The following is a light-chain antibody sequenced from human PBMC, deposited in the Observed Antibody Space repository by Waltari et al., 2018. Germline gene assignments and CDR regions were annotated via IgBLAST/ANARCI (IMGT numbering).Light chain of an antibody. CDR2: AAS. V-gene: IGKV1-39*01. J-gene: IGKJ4*01. CDR3: QQSYSTPLT. Sequence: DIQMTQSPSSLSASVGDRVTITCRASQSISSYLNWYQQKPGKDPKLLFYAASSLQSGVPSRFSGSGSGTDFTLTISSLQPEDFATYYCQQSYSTPLTFGGGTKVEIK. CDR1: QSISSY.